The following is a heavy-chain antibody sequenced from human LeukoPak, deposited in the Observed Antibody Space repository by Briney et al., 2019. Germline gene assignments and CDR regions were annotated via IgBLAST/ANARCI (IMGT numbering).Heavy chain of an antibody. V-gene: IGHV3-23*01. CDR3: ATQRAPTYYDFWSGTYAFDI. CDR1: GFTFSSYA. Sequence: GGSLRLSCAASGFTFSSYAMSWVRQAPWKGLEWVSAISASGGSTYYADSVKGRFTISRDNAKNSLYLQMNSLRAEDTAVYYCATQRAPTYYDFWSGTYAFDIWGQGTMVTVSS. CDR2: ISASGGST. J-gene: IGHJ3*02. D-gene: IGHD3-3*01.